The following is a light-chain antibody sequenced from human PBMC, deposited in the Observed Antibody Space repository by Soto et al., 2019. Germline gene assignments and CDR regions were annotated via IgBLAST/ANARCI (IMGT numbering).Light chain of an antibody. Sequence: EVVMTQSPDTLSVSPGERVTLSCRASQSLRSNLAWYQQKPGQAPRLLIYGASTRATGIPARFSGSGSGTDFTLTISSLQSEDFAVYYCQQYNNFWTFGQGTKVEIK. CDR1: QSLRSN. J-gene: IGKJ1*01. CDR2: GAS. CDR3: QQYNNFWT. V-gene: IGKV3-15*01.